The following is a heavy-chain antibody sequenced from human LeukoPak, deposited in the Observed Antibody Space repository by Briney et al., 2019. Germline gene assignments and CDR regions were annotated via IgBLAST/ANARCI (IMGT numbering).Heavy chain of an antibody. CDR3: ARSPGPLVPAAFDI. J-gene: IGHJ3*02. CDR1: GGSISSSSYY. Sequence: SETLSLTCTVSGGSISSSSYYWGWIRQPPGKGLEWIGSIYYSGSTYYNPSLKSRVTISVDTSKNQFSLKLSSVTAADTAVYYCARSPGPLVPAAFDIWGQGTMVTVSS. CDR2: IYYSGST. D-gene: IGHD3-10*01. V-gene: IGHV4-39*01.